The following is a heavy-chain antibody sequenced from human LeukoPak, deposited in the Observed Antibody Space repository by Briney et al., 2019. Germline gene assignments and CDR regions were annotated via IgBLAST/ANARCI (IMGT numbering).Heavy chain of an antibody. CDR2: IIPIFGTA. Sequence: SVEVSCKASGGTFSSYAISWVRQAPGQGLEWMGGIIPIFGTANYAQKFQGRVTITADKSTSTAYMELSSLRSEDTAVYYCACLKDTAMVGGFDYWGQGTLVTVSS. CDR3: ACLKDTAMVGGFDY. CDR1: GGTFSSYA. D-gene: IGHD5-18*01. V-gene: IGHV1-69*06. J-gene: IGHJ4*02.